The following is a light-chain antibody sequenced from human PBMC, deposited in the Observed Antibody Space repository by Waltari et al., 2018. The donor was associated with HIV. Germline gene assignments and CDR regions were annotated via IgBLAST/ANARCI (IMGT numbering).Light chain of an antibody. Sequence: QYVLTQPPSASGTPGQRVTISCSGSSSNIGSDTVNGYQQLPGTAPKLLIYNNTQRPSGVPDRFSGSKSGTSASLAISGLQSEDEADYYCAAWDDSLNVVFGGGTKLTVL. J-gene: IGLJ2*01. CDR1: SSNIGSDT. V-gene: IGLV1-44*01. CDR3: AAWDDSLNVV. CDR2: NNT.